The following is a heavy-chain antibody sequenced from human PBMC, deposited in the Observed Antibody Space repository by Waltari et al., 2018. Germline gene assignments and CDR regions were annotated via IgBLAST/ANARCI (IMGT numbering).Heavy chain of an antibody. CDR1: GFTFSSYG. J-gene: IGHJ6*02. CDR3: ARDFALGSDGAYYYGMDV. CDR2: IGYDGSNK. Sequence: QVQLVESGGGVVQPGRSLRLSCAASGFTFSSYGMHWVRQAPGKGLEWVAGLAVIGYDGSNKYYADSVKGRFTISRDNSKNTLYLQMNSLRAEDTAVYYCARDFALGSDGAYYYGMDVWGQGTTVTVSS. D-gene: IGHD3-16*01. V-gene: IGHV3-33*01.